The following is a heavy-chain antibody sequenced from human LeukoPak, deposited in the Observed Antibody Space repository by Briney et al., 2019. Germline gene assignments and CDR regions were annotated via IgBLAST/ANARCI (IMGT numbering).Heavy chain of an antibody. V-gene: IGHV4-59*08. D-gene: IGHD5-12*01. CDR3: ATFREATISPPDAFDI. CDR2: IYYSGST. Sequence: SGTLSLTCTVSGGSISSYYWSWIRQPPGKGLEWIGYIYYSGSTNYNPSLKSRVTISVDTSKNQFSLKLSSVTAADAAVYYCATFREATISPPDAFDIWGQGTMVTVSS. J-gene: IGHJ3*02. CDR1: GGSISSYY.